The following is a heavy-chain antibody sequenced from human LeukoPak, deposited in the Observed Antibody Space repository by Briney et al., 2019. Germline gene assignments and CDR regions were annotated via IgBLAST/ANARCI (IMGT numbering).Heavy chain of an antibody. CDR2: IYSSGST. J-gene: IGHJ3*02. CDR1: GGSISSGDYF. V-gene: IGHV4-30-4*01. Sequence: SETLSLTCIVSGGSISSGDYFWSWIRQTPEKGLEWIGYIYSSGSTYANPSLKSRVTISVDTSKNQFSLKLRSVTAADTAVYYCTRDRDVVVSTTSLEGFHIWGQGTTVTVSS. CDR3: TRDRDVVVSTTSLEGFHI. D-gene: IGHD2-21*01.